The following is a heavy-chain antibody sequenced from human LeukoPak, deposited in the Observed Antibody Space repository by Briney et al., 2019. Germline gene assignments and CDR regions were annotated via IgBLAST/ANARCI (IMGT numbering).Heavy chain of an antibody. V-gene: IGHV4-34*01. Sequence: PSETLSLTCAVYGGSFSGYYWSWIRQPPGKGLEWIGEINHSGSTNYNPSLKSRVTISVDTSKNQFSLKLSSVTAADTAVYYCARGRHRGVWGLRRGYFQHWGQGTLVTVSS. CDR2: INHSGST. CDR1: GGSFSGYY. J-gene: IGHJ1*01. D-gene: IGHD3-16*01. CDR3: ARGRHRGVWGLRRGYFQH.